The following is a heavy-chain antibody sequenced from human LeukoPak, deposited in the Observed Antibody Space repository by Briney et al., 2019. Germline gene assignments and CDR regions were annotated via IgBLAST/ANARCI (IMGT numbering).Heavy chain of an antibody. CDR3: AREYSSFPSAWYFDL. CDR1: GFTFSSYW. Sequence: PGGSLRLSCAASGFTFSSYWMHWVRQAPGKGLVWVSRINSDGSSASYADSVKGRFTISRDNAKNTLYLQMNSLRAEDTAVYYCAREYSSFPSAWYFDLWGRGTLVTVSS. V-gene: IGHV3-74*01. J-gene: IGHJ2*01. CDR2: INSDGSSA. D-gene: IGHD6-6*01.